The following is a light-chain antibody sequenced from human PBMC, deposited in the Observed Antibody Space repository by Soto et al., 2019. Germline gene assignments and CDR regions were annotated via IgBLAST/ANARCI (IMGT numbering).Light chain of an antibody. J-gene: IGLJ1*01. Sequence: QSVLTQPPSVSPAPGQKVTISCSGSSSNIGNNYVSWYQQLPGTAPKLLIYDNNKRPSGIPDRFSGSKSGTSATLGITGLQTGDEADYYCGTWDSSLSALYVFGTGTKVTVL. CDR2: DNN. CDR1: SSNIGNNY. V-gene: IGLV1-51*01. CDR3: GTWDSSLSALYV.